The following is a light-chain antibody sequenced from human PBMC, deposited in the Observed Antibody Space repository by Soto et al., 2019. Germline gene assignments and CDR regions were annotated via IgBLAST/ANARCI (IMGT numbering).Light chain of an antibody. CDR1: SSDVGAYNY. J-gene: IGLJ1*01. V-gene: IGLV2-14*03. CDR2: DVN. CDR3: SSFTTSGNYV. Sequence: QSALTQPASVSGSPGQSIAVSCTGTSSDVGAYNYVSWYQHHPGKVPKLIIYDVNNRPSGGSDRFSGSKSGDTASLTISGLQPEDEADYYSSSFTTSGNYVFGSGTKVTV.